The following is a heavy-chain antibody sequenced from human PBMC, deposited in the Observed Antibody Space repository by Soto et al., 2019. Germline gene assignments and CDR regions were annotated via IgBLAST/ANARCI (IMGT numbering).Heavy chain of an antibody. CDR2: IWYDGSNK. CDR3: ARDLDCYNHGTSKAY. CDR1: GFTFSSYG. D-gene: IGHD2-21*01. Sequence: PGGSLRLSCAASGFTFSSYGMHWVRQAPGKWLEWVAVIWYDGSNKYYADSVKGRFTISRDNSKNTLYLQMNSLRAEDTAVYYCARDLDCYNHGTSKAYWRQGXLVTVYS. V-gene: IGHV3-33*01. J-gene: IGHJ4*02.